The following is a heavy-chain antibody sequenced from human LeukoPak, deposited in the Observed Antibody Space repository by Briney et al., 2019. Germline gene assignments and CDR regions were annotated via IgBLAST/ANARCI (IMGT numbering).Heavy chain of an antibody. J-gene: IGHJ4*02. V-gene: IGHV3-30-3*01. CDR3: ARGEAADRPIDY. D-gene: IGHD6-13*01. Sequence: PGGSLRLSCAASGFTFSSYAMHRVRQAPGKGLEWVAVISYDGGNKYYADSVKGRFTISRDNSKNTLYLQMNSLRAEDTAVYYCARGEAADRPIDYWGQGTLVTVSS. CDR2: ISYDGGNK. CDR1: GFTFSSYA.